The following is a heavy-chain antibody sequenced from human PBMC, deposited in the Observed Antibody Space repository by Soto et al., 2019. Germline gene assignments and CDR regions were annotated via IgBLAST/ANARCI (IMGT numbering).Heavy chain of an antibody. CDR3: AKDDYYDSSASPGRY. CDR2: ISYDGSNK. D-gene: IGHD3-22*01. CDR1: GFTFSSYG. V-gene: IGHV3-30*18. J-gene: IGHJ4*02. Sequence: QVQLVESGGGVVQPGRSLRLSCAASGFTFSSYGMHWVRQAPGKGLEWVAVISYDGSNKYYADSVKGRFTISRDNSKNTLYLQMNSLRAEDTAVYYCAKDDYYDSSASPGRYWGQGTLVTVSS.